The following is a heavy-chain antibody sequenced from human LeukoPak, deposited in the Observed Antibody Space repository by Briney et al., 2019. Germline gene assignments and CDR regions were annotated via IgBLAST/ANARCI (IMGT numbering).Heavy chain of an antibody. Sequence: PGGSLRLSCAASGFSFSSYWMHWVRQAPGKGLVWVSRIDTDGSRRTYADSVKGRFTISRDNAKDTLYLQMNSLRAEDMAMYYCARGGYDFWSGYYNKGFDYWGQGTLVTVSS. J-gene: IGHJ4*02. CDR3: ARGGYDFWSGYYNKGFDY. CDR1: GFSFSSYW. V-gene: IGHV3-74*03. D-gene: IGHD3-3*01. CDR2: IDTDGSRR.